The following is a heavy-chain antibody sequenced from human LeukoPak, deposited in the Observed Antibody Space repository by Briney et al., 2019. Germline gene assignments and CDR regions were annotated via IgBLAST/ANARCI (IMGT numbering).Heavy chain of an antibody. D-gene: IGHD6-13*01. CDR2: MNPNSGNT. Sequence: ASVKVSCKASGYTFTSYDINWVRQATGQGLEWMGWMNPNSGNTGYAQKFQGRVTMTRNTSISTAYMELSSLRSEDTAVYYCARGLSSSWYLYYYYYGMDVWGQGTTVTVSS. CDR3: ARGLSSSWYLYYYYYGMDV. J-gene: IGHJ6*02. CDR1: GYTFTSYD. V-gene: IGHV1-8*01.